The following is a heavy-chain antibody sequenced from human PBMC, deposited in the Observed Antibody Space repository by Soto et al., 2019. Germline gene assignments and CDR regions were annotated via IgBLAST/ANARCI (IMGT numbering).Heavy chain of an antibody. V-gene: IGHV4-38-2*01. CDR2: IYHSGST. CDR1: GYSISSGYY. D-gene: IGHD6-19*01. CDR3: ARVHVMVVAGSTFDY. Sequence: PSETLSLTCAVSGYSISSGYYWGWIRQPPGKGLEWIGSIYHSGSTYYNPSLKSRITISVDTSNNQFSLKLTSVTAADTAVYYCARVHVMVVAGSTFDYWGHGTLVTVSS. J-gene: IGHJ4*01.